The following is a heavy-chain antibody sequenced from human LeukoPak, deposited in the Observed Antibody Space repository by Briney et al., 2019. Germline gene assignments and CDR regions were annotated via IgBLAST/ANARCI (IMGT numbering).Heavy chain of an antibody. Sequence: GGSLTLSCAASGFTVSSNYMSWVRQAPGKGLEWVSVIYSGGSTYSADSVKGRFTLSRDNSKTTLYLQMNSLRAEDPAVYYCARATFWGQGTLVTVSS. CDR1: GFTVSSNY. J-gene: IGHJ4*02. D-gene: IGHD3-16*01. CDR2: IYSGGST. CDR3: ARATF. V-gene: IGHV3-53*01.